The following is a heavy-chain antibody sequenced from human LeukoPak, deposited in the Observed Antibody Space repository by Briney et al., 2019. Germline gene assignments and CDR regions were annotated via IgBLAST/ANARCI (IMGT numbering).Heavy chain of an antibody. Sequence: LRLSCAASGFTFSSYAMSWIRQPPGKGLEWIGYIYYSGSTNYNPSLKSRVTISVDTSKNQFSLKLSSVTAADTAVYYCARLDYYGSGSYPGTVDYWGQGTLVTVSS. J-gene: IGHJ4*02. V-gene: IGHV4-30-4*08. CDR2: IYYSGST. CDR3: ARLDYYGSGSYPGTVDY. D-gene: IGHD3-10*01. CDR1: GFTFSSYA.